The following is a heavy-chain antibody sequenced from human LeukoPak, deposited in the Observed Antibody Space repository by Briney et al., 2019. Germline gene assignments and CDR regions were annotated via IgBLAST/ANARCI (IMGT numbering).Heavy chain of an antibody. CDR3: ASSPPPPHYGSGSFDY. CDR1: GYTFTGYY. CDR2: INPNSGGT. J-gene: IGHJ4*02. Sequence: ASVKVSCKASGYTFTGYYMHWVRQAPGQGLEWMGWINPNSGGTNYAQKFQGRVTMTRDTSISTAYMELSRLRSDDTAVYYCASSPPPPHYGSGSFDYWGQGTLVTVSS. V-gene: IGHV1-2*02. D-gene: IGHD3-10*01.